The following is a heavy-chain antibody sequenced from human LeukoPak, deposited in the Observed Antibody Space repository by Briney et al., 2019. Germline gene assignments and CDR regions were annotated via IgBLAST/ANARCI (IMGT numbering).Heavy chain of an antibody. V-gene: IGHV1-18*01. Sequence: APVKVSCKASGYTFTTYGTSWVRQAPGQGLEWMGWISAYNGNTNYAQKLQGRVTMTTDTSTKTAYMELRSLRSDDTAVYYCASGYCSGGSCYGLLDYWGQGTLVIVSS. CDR1: GYTFTTYG. J-gene: IGHJ4*02. D-gene: IGHD2-15*01. CDR2: ISAYNGNT. CDR3: ASGYCSGGSCYGLLDY.